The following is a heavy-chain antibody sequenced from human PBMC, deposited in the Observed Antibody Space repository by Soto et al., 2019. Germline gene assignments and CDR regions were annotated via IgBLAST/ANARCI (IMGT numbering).Heavy chain of an antibody. J-gene: IGHJ4*02. D-gene: IGHD1-26*01. CDR1: GFTFSSYG. CDR2: ISYDGSEI. Sequence: QVQLVESGGGVVQPGRSLRLSCAVSGFTFSSYGMHWVRQAPGKGLEWVTIISYDGSEIYYAVSVTGGVTISIDNSTNALCLPTNSPRAEDTAGYYCAKDTSPGVSGSAFDYWGQGNLVTVPS. V-gene: IGHV3-30*18. CDR3: AKDTSPGVSGSAFDY.